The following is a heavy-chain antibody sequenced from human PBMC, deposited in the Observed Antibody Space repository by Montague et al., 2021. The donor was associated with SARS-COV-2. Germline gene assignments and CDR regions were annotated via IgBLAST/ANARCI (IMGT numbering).Heavy chain of an antibody. D-gene: IGHD4-17*01. CDR3: ARNDYGGVDYKYYGMGV. CDR1: GFTFGNYW. CDR2: IKQDGTEK. Sequence: SLRLSCAASGFTFGNYWMNWVRQAPGKGLEWVANIKQDGTEKYYVDSVKGRFTTSRDNAKNSLYLQMNSLRADDTAVYYCARNDYGGVDYKYYGMGVWGQGATVTVSS. V-gene: IGHV3-7*01. J-gene: IGHJ6*02.